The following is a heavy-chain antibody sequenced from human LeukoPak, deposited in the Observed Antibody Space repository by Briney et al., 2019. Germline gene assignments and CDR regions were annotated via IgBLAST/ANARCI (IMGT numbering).Heavy chain of an antibody. CDR3: ARGIFCTNGLCYSYNYYYMDA. Sequence: PSETLSLTCAVSGYSISIGYYWGWIRQPPGKGLEWIGSISHSGSTYHNPSLKSRVTISVDTSKNQFYLKLSSVTAADTALYYCARGIFCTNGLCYSYNYYYMDAWGKGTTVTVSS. V-gene: IGHV4-38-2*01. D-gene: IGHD2-8*01. J-gene: IGHJ6*03. CDR2: ISHSGST. CDR1: GYSISIGYY.